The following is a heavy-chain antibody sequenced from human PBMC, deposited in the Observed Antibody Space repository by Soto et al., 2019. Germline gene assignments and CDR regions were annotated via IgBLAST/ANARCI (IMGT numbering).Heavy chain of an antibody. CDR3: ARKTGYPGKYYYYYGLDG. CDR2: IYPGDSDT. J-gene: IGHJ6*02. Sequence: GESMRVWCRGAGYRFTSYWVGWMRQLPGKDLEWMGIIYPGDSDTRYSPSFQGQVTISADKSISTAYLQWSSLKASDTAMYYCARKTGYPGKYYYYYGLDGWGQGTTVTVSS. CDR1: GYRFTSYW. D-gene: IGHD3-9*01. V-gene: IGHV5-51*01.